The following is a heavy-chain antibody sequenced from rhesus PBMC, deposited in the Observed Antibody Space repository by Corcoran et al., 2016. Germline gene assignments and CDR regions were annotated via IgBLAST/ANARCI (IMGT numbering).Heavy chain of an antibody. V-gene: IGHV3S5*01. Sequence: EVQLVETGGGLVQPGGSLKLSCAASGFTFSSYGMSWVRQAPGKGLEWVSAINSGGGSTYYADSMKGRFTISRDNSQNTLSLQMNSLRAEDTAVYYCAKVPYTVLVVELYFDYWGQGVLVTVSS. J-gene: IGHJ4*01. CDR1: GFTFSSYG. D-gene: IGHD2-21*01. CDR3: AKVPYTVLVVELYFDY. CDR2: INSGGGST.